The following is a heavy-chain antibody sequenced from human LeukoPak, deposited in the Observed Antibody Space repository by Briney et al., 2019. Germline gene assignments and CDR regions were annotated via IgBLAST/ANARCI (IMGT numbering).Heavy chain of an antibody. V-gene: IGHV3-21*01. CDR1: GFTFSSYS. Sequence: GGSLRLSCAASGFTFSSYSMSWVRQAPGKGLEWVSSISSSSSYIYYADSVKGRFTISRDNAKNSLYLQMNSLRAEDTAVYYCARDANIVVVPAASSYYYGMDVWGQGTTVTVSS. D-gene: IGHD2-2*01. CDR2: ISSSSSYI. J-gene: IGHJ6*02. CDR3: ARDANIVVVPAASSYYYGMDV.